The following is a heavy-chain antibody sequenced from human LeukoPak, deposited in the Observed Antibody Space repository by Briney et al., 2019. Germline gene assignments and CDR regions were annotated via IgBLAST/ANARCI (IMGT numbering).Heavy chain of an antibody. CDR1: GGSISSYY. J-gene: IGHJ3*02. Sequence: SETLSLTCTVSGGSISSYYWSWIRQPAGKGLEWIGRIYTSGSTNYNPSLKSRVTMSVDTSKNQFSLKLSSVTAADTAVYYRASGWYSSGWSHAFDIWGQGTMVTVSS. V-gene: IGHV4-4*07. CDR3: ASGWYSSGWSHAFDI. CDR2: IYTSGST. D-gene: IGHD6-19*01.